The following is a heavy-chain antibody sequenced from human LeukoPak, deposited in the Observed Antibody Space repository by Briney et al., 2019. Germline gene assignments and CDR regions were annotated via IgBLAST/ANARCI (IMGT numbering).Heavy chain of an antibody. V-gene: IGHV3-66*01. J-gene: IGHJ3*02. Sequence: RGSLRLSCSASGFTVINNYMSWVRQAPGKGLEWVSLIYSGGSTYYADSVKGRFTISRDNSKNTLYLQMNSLRAEDTAVYYCARDLYSSGWYRAFDIWGRGTMVTVSS. CDR2: IYSGGST. D-gene: IGHD6-19*01. CDR1: GFTVINNY. CDR3: ARDLYSSGWYRAFDI.